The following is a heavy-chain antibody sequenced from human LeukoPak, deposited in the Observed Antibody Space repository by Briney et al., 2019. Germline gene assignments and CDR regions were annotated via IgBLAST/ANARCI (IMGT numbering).Heavy chain of an antibody. D-gene: IGHD2-15*01. CDR1: GFTFSSYG. CDR2: ISYDGSNK. V-gene: IGHV3-30*18. J-gene: IGHJ4*02. CDR3: AKDLVKYCSGGSCYFFDY. Sequence: GETLTLSCAASGFTFSSYGLHWVRQPPGKGLEWVGVISYDGSNKYYPHAVKGRFPISRDNSKNTLYLQMNSLRAEDTAVYYCAKDLVKYCSGGSCYFFDYWGQGTLVTVSS.